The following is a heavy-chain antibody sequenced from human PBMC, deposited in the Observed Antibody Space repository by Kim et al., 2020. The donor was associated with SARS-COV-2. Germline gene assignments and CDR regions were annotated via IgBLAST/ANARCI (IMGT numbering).Heavy chain of an antibody. CDR3: AREPSTYFDS. Sequence: GGSLRLSCVVSGFTVSNTYMSWVRQAPGKGLEWVSIIYGGGSTYYEDSVKGRFTISSDDSKNTAYLQMHSPRAADTAVYFCAREPSTYFDSWVQGALVNV. V-gene: IGHV3-66*01. CDR1: GFTVSNTY. J-gene: IGHJ4*02. CDR2: IYGGGST.